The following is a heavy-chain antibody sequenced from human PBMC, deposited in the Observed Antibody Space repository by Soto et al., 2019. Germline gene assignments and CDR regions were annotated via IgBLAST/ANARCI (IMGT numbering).Heavy chain of an antibody. CDR3: ARERFGNFVKDYYYGMDV. D-gene: IGHD3-10*01. V-gene: IGHV1-2*04. CDR1: GYTFTGYY. CDR2: INPNSGGT. J-gene: IGHJ6*02. Sequence: ASVKVSCKASGYTFTGYYIHWFRQPPGQGLEWMGWINPNSGGTNYAQNLQGWVTMSRDTSINTAYMELGRLRSDDTAVYYCARERFGNFVKDYYYGMDVWGQGTTVTVSS.